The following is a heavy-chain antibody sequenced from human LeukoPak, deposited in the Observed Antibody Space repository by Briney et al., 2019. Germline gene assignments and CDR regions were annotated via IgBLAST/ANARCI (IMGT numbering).Heavy chain of an antibody. Sequence: GGSLRLSCAASGFTFSDYYMSWIRQAPGKGLEWVSYISSSGSTIYYADSVKGRFTISRYNAKNSLYLQMNSLRAEDTAVYYCARDAYYDSTGYYGHWGQGTLVTVSS. CDR3: ARDAYYDSTGYYGH. V-gene: IGHV3-11*04. CDR2: ISSSGSTI. D-gene: IGHD3-22*01. CDR1: GFTFSDYY. J-gene: IGHJ4*02.